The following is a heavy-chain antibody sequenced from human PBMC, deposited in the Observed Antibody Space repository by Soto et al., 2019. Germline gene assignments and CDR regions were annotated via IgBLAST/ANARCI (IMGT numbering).Heavy chain of an antibody. V-gene: IGHV3-23*01. CDR3: AKGAIVVVVAAYFDY. Sequence: EVQLLESGGGLLQPGGSLRLSCAASGFTFSSYAMSWVRQAPGRGLEWVLGISVSGGSTYYADSVKGRFTISVGNSKNTLSLQMNSLRAEDTAVYYCAKGAIVVVVAAYFDYWGQGTPVTVSA. D-gene: IGHD2-15*01. J-gene: IGHJ4*02. CDR1: GFTFSSYA. CDR2: ISVSGGST.